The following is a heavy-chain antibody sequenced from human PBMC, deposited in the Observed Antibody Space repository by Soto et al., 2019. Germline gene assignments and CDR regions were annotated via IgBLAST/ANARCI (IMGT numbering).Heavy chain of an antibody. D-gene: IGHD1-26*01. CDR1: GYTFTGYY. CDR3: ARVMDPYSGPLLDL. V-gene: IGHV1-2*02. J-gene: IGHJ3*01. CDR2: INPNSAGT. Sequence: QVQLVQSGAEVKKPGASVQVSCKASGYTFTGYYVHWVRQAPGQGLEWMGWINPNSAGTNSAQKFQDRVTMTSDTSISTDYMELSRLRSDDTAVYYCARVMDPYSGPLLDLWGQGTMVTVSS.